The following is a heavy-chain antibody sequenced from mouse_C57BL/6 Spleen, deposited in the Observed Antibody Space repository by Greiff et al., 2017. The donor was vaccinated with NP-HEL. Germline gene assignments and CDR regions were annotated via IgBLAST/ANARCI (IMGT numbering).Heavy chain of an antibody. V-gene: IGHV5-17*01. J-gene: IGHJ2*01. Sequence: EVKLVESGGGLVKPGGSLKLSCAASGFTFSDYGMHWVRQAPEKGLEWVAYISSGSSTIYYADTVKGGVTISRDNAKNTLFLQMTSLRSEDTAMYYCARDWERYFDYWGQGTTLTVSS. D-gene: IGHD4-1*01. CDR2: ISSGSSTI. CDR1: GFTFSDYG. CDR3: ARDWERYFDY.